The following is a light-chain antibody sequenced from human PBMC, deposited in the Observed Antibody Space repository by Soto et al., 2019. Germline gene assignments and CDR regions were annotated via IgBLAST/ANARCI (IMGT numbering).Light chain of an antibody. CDR2: DAS. V-gene: IGKV1-33*01. Sequence: DIQMTQSPYSLSASVGDRVTITCQASQDISNYLNWYQQKPGKAPKILIYDASNLETGVPSRFSGSRCGTDVTFTISNLQTEDIATYYCQHYDNLPSITFGQGTRLEIK. J-gene: IGKJ5*01. CDR3: QHYDNLPSIT. CDR1: QDISNY.